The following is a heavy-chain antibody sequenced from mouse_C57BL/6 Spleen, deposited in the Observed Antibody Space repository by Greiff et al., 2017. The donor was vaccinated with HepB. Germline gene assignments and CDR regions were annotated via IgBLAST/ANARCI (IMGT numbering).Heavy chain of an antibody. Sequence: EVQVVESGAELVKPGASVKLSCTASGFNIKDYYMHWVKQRTEQGLEWIGRIDSEDGETKYATKFQGKATITADTSSNTAYLQLSSLTSEDTAVYYCAPGTVVAFDYWGQGTTLTVSS. CDR3: APGTVVAFDY. V-gene: IGHV14-2*01. CDR2: IDSEDGET. D-gene: IGHD1-1*01. J-gene: IGHJ2*01. CDR1: GFNIKDYY.